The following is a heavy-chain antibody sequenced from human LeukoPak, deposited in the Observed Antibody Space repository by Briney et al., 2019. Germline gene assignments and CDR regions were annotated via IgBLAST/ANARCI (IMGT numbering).Heavy chain of an antibody. Sequence: PGGSLRLSCAASGFTFSSYSMNWVRQASGKGLEWVSSISSSSSYIYYADSVKGRFTISRDNAKNSLYLQMNSLRAEDTTVYYCARAYSSGWYYWGQGTLVTVSS. J-gene: IGHJ4*02. V-gene: IGHV3-21*01. CDR1: GFTFSSYS. CDR3: ARAYSSGWYY. CDR2: ISSSSSYI. D-gene: IGHD6-19*01.